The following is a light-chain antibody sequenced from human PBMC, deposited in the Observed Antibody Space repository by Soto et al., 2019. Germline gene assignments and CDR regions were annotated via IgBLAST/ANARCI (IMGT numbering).Light chain of an antibody. Sequence: EIVLTQSPATLSLSPGERATLSCRASQSVSSYLAGYQQKPGQAPSPLIYDASNRATGIPARFSGSGDGTDFTLTISSLEPEDFAVYYCQQRSNWPPMYTFGQGTKLEI. V-gene: IGKV3-11*01. CDR1: QSVSSY. CDR3: QQRSNWPPMYT. J-gene: IGKJ2*01. CDR2: DAS.